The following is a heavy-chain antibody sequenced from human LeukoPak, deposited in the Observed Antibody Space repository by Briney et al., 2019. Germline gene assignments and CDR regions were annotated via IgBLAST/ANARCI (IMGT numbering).Heavy chain of an antibody. Sequence: GASVKVSCKASGYTFTSYYMHWVRQAPGQGLEWMGIINPSGGGTSYAQKFQGRVTMTRDTSTSTVYMELSSLRSEDTAVYYCARERVAPGGMDVWGQGTTVTVSS. CDR1: GYTFTSYY. V-gene: IGHV1-46*01. CDR2: INPSGGGT. CDR3: ARERVAPGGMDV. J-gene: IGHJ6*02. D-gene: IGHD2-15*01.